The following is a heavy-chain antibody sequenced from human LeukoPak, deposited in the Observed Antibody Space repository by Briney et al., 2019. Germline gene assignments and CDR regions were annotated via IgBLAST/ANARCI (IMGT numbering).Heavy chain of an antibody. Sequence: PSETLSLTCNVSGASISSSTYHWGWIRQPPGKGLEWIASIYYRGRTYYNPSLKSRVTISVDTSKNQFSLKLSSVTAADTAVFYCARLPGYSSGWYFDYWGQGTLVTVSS. CDR1: GASISSSTYH. D-gene: IGHD6-19*01. CDR3: ARLPGYSSGWYFDY. J-gene: IGHJ4*02. V-gene: IGHV4-39*07. CDR2: IYYRGRT.